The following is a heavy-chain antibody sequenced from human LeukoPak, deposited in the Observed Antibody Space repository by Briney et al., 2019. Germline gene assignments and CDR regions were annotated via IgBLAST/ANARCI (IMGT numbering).Heavy chain of an antibody. CDR2: INPSGGST. V-gene: IGHV1-46*01. J-gene: IGHJ4*02. CDR3: AKDIRDSSGYAPYCDY. CDR1: GYTFTSSY. D-gene: IGHD3-22*01. Sequence: ASVKVSCKASGYTFTSSYMHWVRQAPGQGLEWMGIINPSGGSTSYAQKFQGRVTMTRDMSTSTVYMELSSLRSEDTAVYYCAKDIRDSSGYAPYCDYWGQGTLVTVSS.